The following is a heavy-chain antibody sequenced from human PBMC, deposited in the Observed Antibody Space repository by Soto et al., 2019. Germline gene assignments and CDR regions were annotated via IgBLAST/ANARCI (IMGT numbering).Heavy chain of an antibody. J-gene: IGHJ6*02. CDR1: GYTFTGYY. CDR2: INPNSGGT. Sequence: ASVKVSCKASGYTFTGYYMHWVRQAPGQGLEWMGWINPNSGGTNYAQKFQGWVTMTRDTSISTAYMELSRLRSDDTAVYYCARGGQLRLDLLPLFGMDVWGQGTTVTVSS. D-gene: IGHD2-2*01. CDR3: ARGGQLRLDLLPLFGMDV. V-gene: IGHV1-2*04.